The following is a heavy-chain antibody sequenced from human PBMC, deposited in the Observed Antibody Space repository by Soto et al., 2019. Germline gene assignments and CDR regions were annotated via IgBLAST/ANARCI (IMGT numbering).Heavy chain of an antibody. Sequence: EVQLVESGGGLVQPGGSLRLSCAASGFTVSTKYMSWVRQAPGKGLEWVSVIYSGGSTFYADSVRSRFSISRDHSKNTVNLQMNSLRAEDTAVYYCARDPWAADYWGQGTLVTVSS. CDR1: GFTVSTKY. CDR2: IYSGGST. J-gene: IGHJ4*02. D-gene: IGHD3-16*01. CDR3: ARDPWAADY. V-gene: IGHV3-66*01.